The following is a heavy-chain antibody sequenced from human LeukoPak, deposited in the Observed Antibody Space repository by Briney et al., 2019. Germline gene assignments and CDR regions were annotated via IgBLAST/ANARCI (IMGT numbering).Heavy chain of an antibody. D-gene: IGHD6-13*01. V-gene: IGHV3-7*01. CDR3: ARTGAPGTVDY. Sequence: GGSLRLSCAASGFIFSGYWVSWARQAPGKGLEWVALINHGGSEKYYVDSVKGRFTISRDNAENSLDLQMNSLRAEDTAVYYCARTGAPGTVDYWGQGTLVTVSS. CDR1: GFIFSGYW. J-gene: IGHJ4*02. CDR2: INHGGSEK.